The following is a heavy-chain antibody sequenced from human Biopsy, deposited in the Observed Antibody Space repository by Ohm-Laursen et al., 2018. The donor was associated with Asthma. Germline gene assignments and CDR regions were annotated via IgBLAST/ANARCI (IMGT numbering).Heavy chain of an antibody. CDR1: GFTFSSFG. J-gene: IGHJ4*02. V-gene: IGHV3-30*03. CDR2: ISFDGSNK. CDR3: ARDVMEWYLPAFDF. Sequence: SLRLSCAAPGFTFSSFGMHWVRQTPAKGLEWVAVISFDGSNKYYADSVNGRFTVSRDDSKNTLYLQMNSLRPDDTAVYYCARDVMEWYLPAFDFWGQGTLVTVSS. D-gene: IGHD3-3*01.